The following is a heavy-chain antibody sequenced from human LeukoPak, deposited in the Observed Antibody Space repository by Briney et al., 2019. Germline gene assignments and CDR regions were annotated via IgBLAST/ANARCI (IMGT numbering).Heavy chain of an antibody. V-gene: IGHV4-61*05. D-gene: IGHD3-22*01. J-gene: IGHJ4*02. CDR3: ARQGRDYYDSSGYYTN. CDR2: INYIGGT. CDR1: GGSISSSSYY. Sequence: PSETLSLTCTVSGGSISSSSYYWGWIRQPPGKGLEWIGYINYIGGTNYNPSLKSRVTISVDTSKNQFSLRLNSVTAADTAVYYCARQGRDYYDSSGYYTNWGQGNLVTVSS.